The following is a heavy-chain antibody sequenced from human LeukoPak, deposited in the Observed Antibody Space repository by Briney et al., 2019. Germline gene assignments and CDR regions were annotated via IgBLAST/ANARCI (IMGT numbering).Heavy chain of an antibody. D-gene: IGHD3-22*01. CDR3: ARGRYYDSSGPG. CDR2: IYYSGST. Sequence: PSETLSLTCTVSGVSISSSNSYWGWIRQPPGKGLEWIGYIYYSGSTNYNPSLKSRVTISVDTSKNQFSLKLSSVTAADTAVYYCARGRYYDSSGPGWGQGTLVTVSS. J-gene: IGHJ4*02. CDR1: GVSISSSNSY. V-gene: IGHV4-61*05.